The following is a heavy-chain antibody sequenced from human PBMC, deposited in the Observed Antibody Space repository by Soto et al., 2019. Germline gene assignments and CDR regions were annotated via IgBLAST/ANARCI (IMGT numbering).Heavy chain of an antibody. CDR1: GGSISSGDYY. CDR3: ARATADIWFDP. J-gene: IGHJ5*02. V-gene: IGHV4-30-4*01. D-gene: IGHD2-2*01. Sequence: SETLSLTCSVSGGSISSGDYYWSWIRQPPGKGLELIGYIYYRGGTNYNSSLKSRVTISVDTSKNQFSLKLNSVTAADTAVYYCARATADIWFDPWGQGTLVTVSS. CDR2: IYYRGGT.